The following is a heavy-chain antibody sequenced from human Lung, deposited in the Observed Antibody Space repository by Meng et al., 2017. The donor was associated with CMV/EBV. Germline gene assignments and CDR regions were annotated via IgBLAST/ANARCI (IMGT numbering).Heavy chain of an antibody. J-gene: IGHJ4*02. CDR1: GFHFSGYW. CDR3: ARELSSADYYFDY. CDR2: INQHGTTK. V-gene: IGHV3-7*01. D-gene: IGHD2-2*01. Sequence: XCEASGFHFSGYWLSWVRQAPGKGLEWVANINQHGTTKYYADSLKGRFTISRDNTKNSLFLQIKSLRAEDTALYYCARELSSADYYFDYWGQGPPVTVSS.